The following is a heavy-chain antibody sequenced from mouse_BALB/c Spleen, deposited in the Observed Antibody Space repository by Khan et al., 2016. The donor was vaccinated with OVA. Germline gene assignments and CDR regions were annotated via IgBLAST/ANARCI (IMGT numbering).Heavy chain of an antibody. CDR3: ARPARIKY. CDR2: ISYSGST. J-gene: IGHJ2*01. D-gene: IGHD1-2*01. CDR1: GYSITSGYG. V-gene: IGHV3-2*02. Sequence: EVQLQESGPGLVKPSQSLSLTCTVTGYSITSGYGWNWIRQFPGNKLEWMGYISYSGSTNYNPSLKSRITITRETSKNQFYLQLNSAATDDTTTYYCARPARIKYWGQGTTLTVSS.